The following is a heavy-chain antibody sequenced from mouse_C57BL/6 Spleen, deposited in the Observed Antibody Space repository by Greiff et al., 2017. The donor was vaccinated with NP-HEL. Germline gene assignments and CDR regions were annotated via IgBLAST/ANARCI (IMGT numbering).Heavy chain of an antibody. CDR3: ARDYGSSVLDY. J-gene: IGHJ2*01. D-gene: IGHD1-1*01. V-gene: IGHV1-76*01. Sequence: VQLQQSGAELVRPGASVKLSCKASGYTFTDYYINWVKQRPGQGLEWIARIYPGSGNTYYNEKFKGKTTLTAEKSSSTAYMQLSSLTSEDSAVYFCARDYGSSVLDYWGQGTTLTVSS. CDR2: IYPGSGNT. CDR1: GYTFTDYY.